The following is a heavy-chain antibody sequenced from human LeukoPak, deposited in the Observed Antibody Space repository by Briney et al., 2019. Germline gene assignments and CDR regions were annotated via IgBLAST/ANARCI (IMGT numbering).Heavy chain of an antibody. Sequence: PSETLSLTCSVSGGSITSHFWSWIRQPPGKGLEWIGYIYYSGSTNYNPSLKSRVTISVYTSKNQFSLKLSSVTAADTAGYYCAPAAGHFDYWGQGTLVTVSS. D-gene: IGHD6-13*01. V-gene: IGHV4-59*11. CDR1: GGSITSHF. CDR2: IYYSGST. CDR3: APAAGHFDY. J-gene: IGHJ4*02.